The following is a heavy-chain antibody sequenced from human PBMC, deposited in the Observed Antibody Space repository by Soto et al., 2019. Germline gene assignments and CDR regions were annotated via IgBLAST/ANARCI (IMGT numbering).Heavy chain of an antibody. CDR1: GFTFSPFT. J-gene: IGHJ4*02. Sequence: EVQLVESGGGLVQPGGSLRLSCAASGFTFSPFTMNWVRQAPGKGLECISYITSSSGNIYYSDSVKGRFTISRDNANGSLYLQMNNLRAEDTAVYYCARERGGYYFDYWGQGTLVTVSS. V-gene: IGHV3-48*01. D-gene: IGHD3-16*01. CDR2: ITSSSGNI. CDR3: ARERGGYYFDY.